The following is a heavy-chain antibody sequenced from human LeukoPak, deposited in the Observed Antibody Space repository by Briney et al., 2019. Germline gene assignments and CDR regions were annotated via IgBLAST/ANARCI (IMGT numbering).Heavy chain of an antibody. D-gene: IGHD6-19*01. Sequence: SETLSLTCTVSGGSISSYFWSWIRQPPGKGLEWIGYIYYSGSTNYNPSLKSRVTMSVDTSKNQSSLKLSSVTAADTAVYYCARIDRAVAGTIDYWGQGTLVTVSS. CDR1: GGSISSYF. CDR2: IYYSGST. J-gene: IGHJ4*02. CDR3: ARIDRAVAGTIDY. V-gene: IGHV4-59*08.